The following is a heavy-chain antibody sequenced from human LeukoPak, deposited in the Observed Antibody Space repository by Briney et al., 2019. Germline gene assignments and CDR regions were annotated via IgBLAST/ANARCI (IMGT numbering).Heavy chain of an antibody. Sequence: PGGSLRLSCAASVFTFNSYGMHWVRQAPGKGLEWVALISYDGSNKYYADSVKGRFTISRDNSKNILYVQMNSLRAEDTAVYHCVRQYYYGSGSYLWAPDYWGQGTLVTVSS. V-gene: IGHV3-30*03. D-gene: IGHD3-10*01. CDR3: VRQYYYGSGSYLWAPDY. CDR2: ISYDGSNK. J-gene: IGHJ4*02. CDR1: VFTFNSYG.